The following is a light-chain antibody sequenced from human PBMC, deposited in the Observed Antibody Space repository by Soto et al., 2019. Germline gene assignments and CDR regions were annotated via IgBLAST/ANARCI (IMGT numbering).Light chain of an antibody. CDR3: IQYVYSPWT. Sequence: EIVLTQSAATLSLSLGERATLSWRASQTVGGMYLAWFQQKPGQTPRLLIYGASTRAAGVPDRFSGSGSGTDFSLTINRLQPEDFAVYYCIQYVYSPWTFGQGTKVE. V-gene: IGKV3-20*01. CDR1: QTVGGMY. J-gene: IGKJ1*01. CDR2: GAS.